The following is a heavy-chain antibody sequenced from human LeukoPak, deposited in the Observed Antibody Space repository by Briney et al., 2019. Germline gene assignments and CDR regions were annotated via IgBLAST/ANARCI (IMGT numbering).Heavy chain of an antibody. D-gene: IGHD1-26*01. J-gene: IGHJ4*02. Sequence: GGSLGLSCAASGFTFSSYSMNWVRQAPGKGLEWVSSISSSSSYIYYADSVKGRFTISRDNAKNSLYLQMNSLRAEDTAVYYCARDFRSEEWELLSAQRPYYFDYWGQGTLVTVSS. CDR2: ISSSSSYI. CDR1: GFTFSSYS. V-gene: IGHV3-21*01. CDR3: ARDFRSEEWELLSAQRPYYFDY.